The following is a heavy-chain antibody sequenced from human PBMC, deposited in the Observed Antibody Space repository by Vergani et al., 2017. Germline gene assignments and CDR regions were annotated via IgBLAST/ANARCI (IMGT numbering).Heavy chain of an antibody. J-gene: IGHJ5*02. V-gene: IGHV1-46*03. Sequence: QVQLVQSGAEVKKPGASAKVSCKASGYTFTSYYMHWVRQAPGQGLEWMGIINPSGGSTSYAQKFQGRVTMTRDTSTSTVYMELSSLRSEDTAVYYCARGGGFKLWFGELSRFDPWGQGTLVTVSS. CDR1: GYTFTSYY. D-gene: IGHD3-10*01. CDR3: ARGGGFKLWFGELSRFDP. CDR2: INPSGGST.